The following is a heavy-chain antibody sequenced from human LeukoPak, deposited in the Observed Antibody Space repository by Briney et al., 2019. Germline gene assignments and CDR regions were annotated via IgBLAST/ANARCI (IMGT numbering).Heavy chain of an antibody. CDR1: GYTFTGYY. V-gene: IGHV1-2*02. CDR3: ARDGTTTVTTGPRYYYYYYMDV. D-gene: IGHD4-17*01. CDR2: INPNSGGT. J-gene: IGHJ6*03. Sequence: GASVKVSCKASGYTFTGYYMHWVRQAPGQGLEWMGWINPNSGGTNYAQKFQGRVTMTRDTSISTAYMELSRLRSDDTAVYYCARDGTTTVTTGPRYYYYYYMDVWGKGTTVTISS.